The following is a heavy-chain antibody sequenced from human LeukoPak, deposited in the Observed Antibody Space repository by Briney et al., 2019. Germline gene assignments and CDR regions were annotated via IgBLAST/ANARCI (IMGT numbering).Heavy chain of an antibody. CDR1: GFTFSSYA. D-gene: IGHD3-10*01. Sequence: GGSLRLSCAASGFTFSSYAMSWVRQAPGKGLEGVAHINHDGRETYYADSVKGRFIFSRDNAKDSLYLQMNSLRAEDTAVYYCASHGGYGSGSLDAFDIWGQGTMVTVSS. CDR2: INHDGRET. J-gene: IGHJ3*02. V-gene: IGHV3-7*01. CDR3: ASHGGYGSGSLDAFDI.